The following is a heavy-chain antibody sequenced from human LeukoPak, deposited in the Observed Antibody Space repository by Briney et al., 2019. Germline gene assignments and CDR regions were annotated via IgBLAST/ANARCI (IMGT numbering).Heavy chain of an antibody. Sequence: GGSPRLSCAASRFTFSSYGMHWVRQAPGKGLEWVAYIQYDGSNEQYADSVKGRFSISRGSSKNILYLQMNSLRSEDTAVYYCAREGSDSSGYYYNWGQGTLVTVSS. D-gene: IGHD3-22*01. CDR1: RFTFSSYG. J-gene: IGHJ4*02. CDR3: AREGSDSSGYYYN. CDR2: IQYDGSNE. V-gene: IGHV3-30*02.